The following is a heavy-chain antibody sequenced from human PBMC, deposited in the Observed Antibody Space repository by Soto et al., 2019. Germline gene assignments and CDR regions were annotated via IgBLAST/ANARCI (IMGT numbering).Heavy chain of an antibody. CDR2: INSDGTTI. D-gene: IGHD3-10*01. J-gene: IGHJ4*02. CDR3: AIAGSDRFAH. V-gene: IGHV3-74*01. CDR1: GFTFSTSW. Sequence: EVQLVESGGDLIQPGGSLRISCAASGFTFSTSWMHWVRQAPGEGLARVSRINSDGTTINYADSVKGRFTISRDNAKKMLYLQGKSRRAGGRALYYGAIAGSDRFAHGGPGTLVPLPS.